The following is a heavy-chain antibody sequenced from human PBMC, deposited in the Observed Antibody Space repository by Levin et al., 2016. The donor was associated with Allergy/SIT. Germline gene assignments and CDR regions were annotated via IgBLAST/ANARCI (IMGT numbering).Heavy chain of an antibody. J-gene: IGHJ4*02. V-gene: IGHV1-2*02. CDR2: INPDSGGT. Sequence: ASVKVSCKASGYTFIDYYIHWVRQAPGQGLEWMGWINPDSGGTNYAQKFQGSVSMTRDTSISTAYMELSGLRSDDTAVYYCACDPIERAGTNIWGQGTLVTVSS. CDR1: GYTFIDYY. D-gene: IGHD6-13*01. CDR3: ACDPIERAGTNI.